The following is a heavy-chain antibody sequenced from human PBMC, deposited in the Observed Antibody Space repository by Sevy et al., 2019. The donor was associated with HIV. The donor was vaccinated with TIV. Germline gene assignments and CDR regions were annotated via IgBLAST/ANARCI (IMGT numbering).Heavy chain of an antibody. Sequence: GGFLRLSCAASGFTVSSNYMSWVRQAPGKGLEWVSVIYSGGSTYYADSVKGRFTISRDNSKNTLYLQMNSLRAEDTAVYYCARGMATTNDAFDIWGQGTMVTVSS. D-gene: IGHD1-1*01. J-gene: IGHJ3*02. CDR3: ARGMATTNDAFDI. CDR2: IYSGGST. CDR1: GFTVSSNY. V-gene: IGHV3-53*01.